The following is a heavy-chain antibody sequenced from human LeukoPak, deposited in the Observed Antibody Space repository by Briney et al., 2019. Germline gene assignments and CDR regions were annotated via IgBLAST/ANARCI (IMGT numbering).Heavy chain of an antibody. V-gene: IGHV1-46*01. D-gene: IGHD4-17*01. Sequence: ASVKVSCKASGYTFTSNYIHWVRQAPGQGLEWMGMIYPRDGSTSYAQKFQGRVTMTRDTSTSTAYMELSSLRSEDTAVYYCARADYEIAWFDPWGQGTLVTVSS. CDR2: IYPRDGST. J-gene: IGHJ5*02. CDR1: GYTFTSNY. CDR3: ARADYEIAWFDP.